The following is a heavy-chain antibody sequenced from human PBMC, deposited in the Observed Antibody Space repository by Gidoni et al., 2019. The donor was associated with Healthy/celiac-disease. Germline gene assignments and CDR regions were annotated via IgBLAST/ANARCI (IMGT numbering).Heavy chain of an antibody. CDR2: IYYSGST. Sequence: QVQLQESGPGLVTPSETLSLTCTVSCGSISSYYWSWIRQPPGKGLEWIGYIYYSGSTNYNPSLKSRVTISVDTSKNQFSLKLSSVTAADTAVYYCATSSSPYDSSGYYSGWGQGTLVTVSS. J-gene: IGHJ4*02. D-gene: IGHD3-22*01. CDR1: CGSISSYY. V-gene: IGHV4-59*01. CDR3: ATSSSPYDSSGYYSG.